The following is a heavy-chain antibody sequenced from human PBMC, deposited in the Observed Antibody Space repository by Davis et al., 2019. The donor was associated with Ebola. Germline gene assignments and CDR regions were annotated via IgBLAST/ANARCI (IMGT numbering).Heavy chain of an antibody. Sequence: SQTLSLTCAVSGGSISSGGYSWSWIRQPPGKGLEWIGYIYHSGSTNYKPSLKSRVTISVDTSKKQFSLKLNSVTAADTAVYYCAVGNSGSYFGAFDIWGQGTMVTVSS. CDR3: AVGNSGSYFGAFDI. D-gene: IGHD1-26*01. V-gene: IGHV4-30-2*02. CDR2: IYHSGST. J-gene: IGHJ3*02. CDR1: GGSISSGGYS.